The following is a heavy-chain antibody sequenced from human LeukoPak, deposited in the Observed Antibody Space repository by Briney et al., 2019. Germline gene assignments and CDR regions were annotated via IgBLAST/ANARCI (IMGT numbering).Heavy chain of an antibody. V-gene: IGHV4-34*01. CDR3: ARGRRTWFDP. CDR1: GVSFSGYY. J-gene: IGHJ5*02. Sequence: SETLSLTCAVYGVSFSGYYWSWIRQPPGKGLEWIGEINHSGSTNYNPSLKSRVTISVDTSKNQFSLKLSSVAAADTAVYYCARGRRTWFDPWGQGTLVTVSS. CDR2: INHSGST.